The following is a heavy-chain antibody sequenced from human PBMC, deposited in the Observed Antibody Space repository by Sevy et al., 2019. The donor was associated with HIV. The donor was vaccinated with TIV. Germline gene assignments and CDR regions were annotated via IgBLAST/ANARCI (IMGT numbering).Heavy chain of an antibody. J-gene: IGHJ6*02. CDR2: IYYSGST. CDR3: AVLRFGELLYGMDV. CDR1: GGSVSSGSYY. Sequence: SETLSLTCTVSGGSVSSGSYYWSWMRQPPGKGLEWIGYIYYSGSTNYNPSLKSRVTISVDTSKNQFSLKLSSVTAADTAVYYCAVLRFGELLYGMDVWGQGTTVTVSS. V-gene: IGHV4-61*01. D-gene: IGHD3-10*01.